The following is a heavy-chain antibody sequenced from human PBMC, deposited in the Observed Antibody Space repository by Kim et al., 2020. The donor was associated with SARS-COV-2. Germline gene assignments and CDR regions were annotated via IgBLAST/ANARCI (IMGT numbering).Heavy chain of an antibody. CDR1: GGSISSSSYY. Sequence: SETLSLTCTVSGGSISSSSYYWGWIRQPPGKGLEWIGSIYYSGSTYYNPSLKSRVTISVDTSKNQFSLKLSSVTAADTAVYYCARPGRGTGGHDYWGQGT. CDR3: ARPGRGTGGHDY. V-gene: IGHV4-39*01. J-gene: IGHJ4*02. CDR2: IYYSGST. D-gene: IGHD2-8*02.